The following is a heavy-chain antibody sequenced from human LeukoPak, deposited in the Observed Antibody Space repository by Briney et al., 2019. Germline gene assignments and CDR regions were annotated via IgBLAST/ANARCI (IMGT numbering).Heavy chain of an antibody. CDR3: AKRAAVAGQNFDY. CDR1: GFTFSSYG. V-gene: IGHV3-23*01. Sequence: PGGSLRLSCAASGFTFSSYGMSWVRQAPGRGLEWVSAISGSGGSTYYADSVKGRFTISRDNSKNTLYLQMNSLRAEDTAVYYCAKRAAVAGQNFDYWGQGTLVTVSS. J-gene: IGHJ4*02. CDR2: ISGSGGST. D-gene: IGHD6-19*01.